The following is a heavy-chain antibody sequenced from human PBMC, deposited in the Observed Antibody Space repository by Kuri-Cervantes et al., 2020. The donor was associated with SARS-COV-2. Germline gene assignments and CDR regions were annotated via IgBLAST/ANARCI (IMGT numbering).Heavy chain of an antibody. D-gene: IGHD1-26*01. Sequence: GESLKISCKASGYTFTGYYMHWVRQAPGQGLEWMGWINPNSGGTNYAQRFQGGVTMTRDTSTSTVYMELGSLRSEDTAVYYCGRDEGSGSLPDCWGQGTLVTVSS. CDR1: GYTFTGYY. CDR2: INPNSGGT. V-gene: IGHV1-2*02. CDR3: GRDEGSGSLPDC. J-gene: IGHJ4*02.